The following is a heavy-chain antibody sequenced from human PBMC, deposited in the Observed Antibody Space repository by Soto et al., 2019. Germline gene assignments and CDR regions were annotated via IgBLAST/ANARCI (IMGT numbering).Heavy chain of an antibody. CDR1: GGSISSYY. CDR3: ARHGEHSSSWYFDY. J-gene: IGHJ4*02. V-gene: IGHV4-59*08. CDR2: NYYSGST. Sequence: QVQLQESGPGLVKPSETLSLTCTVSGGSISSYYWSWIRQSPGKGLEWIVYNYYSGSTNYNPAPKTRVNISIYTSKNQFSLKLSSVTAADAAVYYWARHGEHSSSWYFDYWGQGTLVTVSS. D-gene: IGHD6-13*01.